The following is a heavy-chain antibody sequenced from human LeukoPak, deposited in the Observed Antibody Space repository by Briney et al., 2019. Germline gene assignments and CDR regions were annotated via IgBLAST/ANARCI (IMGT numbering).Heavy chain of an antibody. CDR2: IYYSGST. J-gene: IGHJ3*02. Sequence: SETLSLTCTVSGGSISSYYWSWIRQPPGKGLEWIGYIYYSGSTNYNPSLKSLVTISVDTSKNQYSLKLSSVTAADTAVYYCARVAVDGTWAFDIWGQGTMFTVSS. CDR1: GGSISSYY. CDR3: ARVAVDGTWAFDI. D-gene: IGHD6-19*01. V-gene: IGHV4-59*01.